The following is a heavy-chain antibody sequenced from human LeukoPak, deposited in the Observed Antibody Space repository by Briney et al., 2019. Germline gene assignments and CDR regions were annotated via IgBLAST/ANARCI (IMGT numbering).Heavy chain of an antibody. CDR1: VGSISTYY. CDR3: AKGKVVTGIDY. CDR2: ISGGGGST. Sequence: PSETLSLTCTVSVGSISTYYWSWVRQTPGKGLEWVSAISGGGGSTYYADSVKGRFTISRDNSKNTLYLQMNSLRAEDTAVYYCAKGKVVTGIDYWGQGTLVTVSS. J-gene: IGHJ4*02. D-gene: IGHD2-21*02. V-gene: IGHV3-23*01.